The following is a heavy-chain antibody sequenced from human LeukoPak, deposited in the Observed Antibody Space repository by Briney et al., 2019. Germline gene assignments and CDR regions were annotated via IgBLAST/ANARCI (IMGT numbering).Heavy chain of an antibody. CDR1: VRSVSRGDYY. Sequence: PSDTLSLTCTVSVRSVSRGDYYWTWIRQPPGKGLDWIGYIYYSGNTNYNPSRQSRVTISVDTSKDQFSLKVSSVTAADTAVYYCAQYYDILTGFPRWGQGTLVTVSS. CDR3: AQYYDILTGFPR. J-gene: IGHJ4*02. CDR2: IYYSGNT. V-gene: IGHV4-61*08. D-gene: IGHD3-9*01.